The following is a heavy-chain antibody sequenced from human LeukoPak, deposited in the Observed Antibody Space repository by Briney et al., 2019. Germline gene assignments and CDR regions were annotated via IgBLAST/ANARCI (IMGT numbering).Heavy chain of an antibody. V-gene: IGHV1-2*02. J-gene: IGHJ5*02. CDR3: ARGGICSGGSCYSHNWFDP. CDR2: INPNSGGT. Sequence: GASVKVSCKASGYTFTGYYMHWVRQAPGQGLEWMGWINPNSGGTNYAQKFQGTVTMTRDTSISTAYMKLSRLRSDDTAVYYCARGGICSGGSCYSHNWFDPWGQGTLVTVSS. CDR1: GYTFTGYY. D-gene: IGHD2-15*01.